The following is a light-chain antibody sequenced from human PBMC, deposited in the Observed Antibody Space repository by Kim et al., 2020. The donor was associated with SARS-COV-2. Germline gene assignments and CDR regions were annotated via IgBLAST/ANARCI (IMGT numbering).Light chain of an antibody. CDR2: DAS. CDR3: QHYQTYPFT. Sequence: DIQMTQSPSTLSASVGDRVTITCRASQSLITWLAWYQQKPGKAPTLLIYDASTLGSGVPSRFSGSGSGTEFTLTISNLQPDDFATYYCQHYQTYPFTFGQGTKLEI. V-gene: IGKV1-5*01. CDR1: QSLITW. J-gene: IGKJ2*01.